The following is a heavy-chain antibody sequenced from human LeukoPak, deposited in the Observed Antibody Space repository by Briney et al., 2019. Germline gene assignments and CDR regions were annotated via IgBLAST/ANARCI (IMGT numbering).Heavy chain of an antibody. CDR2: ISSSSSYI. J-gene: IGHJ4*02. Sequence: GGSLRLSCAASGFTFSSYSMNRVRQAPGKGLEWVSSISSSSSYIYYADSVKGRFTISRDNAKNSLYLQMNSLRAEDTAVCYCARIGPGCSGGSCRDYWGQGTLVTVSS. V-gene: IGHV3-21*01. CDR1: GFTFSSYS. D-gene: IGHD2-15*01. CDR3: ARIGPGCSGGSCRDY.